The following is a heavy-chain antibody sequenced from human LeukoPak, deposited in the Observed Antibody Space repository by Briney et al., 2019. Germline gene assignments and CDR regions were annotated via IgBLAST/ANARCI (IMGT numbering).Heavy chain of an antibody. D-gene: IGHD2-15*01. CDR3: ATEHYCSGGSCYGYYFDY. Sequence: SVKVSCKASGGTFSSYAISWVRQAPGQGLEWMGGIIPIFGTANYAQKFQGRVTITADESTSTAYMELSSLRSEDTAVYYCATEHYCSGGSCYGYYFDYWGQGTLVTVSS. CDR2: IIPIFGTA. V-gene: IGHV1-69*13. CDR1: GGTFSSYA. J-gene: IGHJ4*02.